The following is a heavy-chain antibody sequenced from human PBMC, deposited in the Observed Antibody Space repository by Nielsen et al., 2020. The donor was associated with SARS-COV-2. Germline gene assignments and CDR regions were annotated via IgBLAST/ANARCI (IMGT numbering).Heavy chain of an antibody. J-gene: IGHJ6*02. CDR2: ISYDGSNK. Sequence: WIRQPPGKGLEWVAVISYDGSNKYYADSVKGRFTISRDNSENTLYLQMNSLRAEDTAVYYCAKLPYRDSSSWYFSYYYGMDVWGQGTTVTVSS. D-gene: IGHD6-13*01. CDR3: AKLPYRDSSSWYFSYYYGMDV. V-gene: IGHV3-30*18.